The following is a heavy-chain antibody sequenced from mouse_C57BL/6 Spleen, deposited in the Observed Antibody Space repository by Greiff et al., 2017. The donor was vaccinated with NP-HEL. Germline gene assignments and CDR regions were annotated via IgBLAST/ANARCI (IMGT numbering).Heavy chain of an antibody. J-gene: IGHJ4*01. CDR2: INPSSGYT. D-gene: IGHD1-1*01. CDR1: GYTFTSYW. Sequence: VQLQQSGAELAKPGASVKLSCKASGYTFTSYWMHWVKQRPGQGLEWIGYINPSSGYTKYNQKFKDKATLTADKSSSTAYMQLSSLTYEYSAVYYCARSLITTVVAPYYYAMDDWGKGTSVTVSS. V-gene: IGHV1-7*01. CDR3: ARSLITTVVAPYYYAMDD.